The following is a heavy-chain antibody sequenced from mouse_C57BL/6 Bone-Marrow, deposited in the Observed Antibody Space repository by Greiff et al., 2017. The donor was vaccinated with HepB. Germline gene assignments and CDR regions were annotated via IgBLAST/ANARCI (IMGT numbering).Heavy chain of an antibody. CDR3: ARCITTVVGPLYYAMDY. D-gene: IGHD1-1*01. CDR1: GFTFTDYY. CDR2: IRNKANGYTT. J-gene: IGHJ4*01. V-gene: IGHV7-3*01. Sequence: EVKLMESGGGLVQPGGSLSLSCAASGFTFTDYYMSWVRQPPGKALEWLGVIRNKANGYTTEYSASVKGRFTISRDNSQSVLYLQMNALRAEDSANYYGARCITTVVGPLYYAMDYWGQGTSVTVSS.